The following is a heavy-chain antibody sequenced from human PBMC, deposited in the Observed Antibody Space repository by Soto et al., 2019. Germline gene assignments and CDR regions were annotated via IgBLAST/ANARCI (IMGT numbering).Heavy chain of an antibody. J-gene: IGHJ6*02. CDR2: IYYSGST. CDR1: GGSISSSSYY. Sequence: SETLSLTCTVSGGSISSSSYYWGWIRQPPGKGLEWIGSIYYSGSTYYNPSLKSRVTISVDTSKNQFSLKLSSVTAADTAVYYCARQGGLWFGDFFYYYYGMDVWGHGTTVTVSS. V-gene: IGHV4-39*01. D-gene: IGHD3-10*01. CDR3: ARQGGLWFGDFFYYYYGMDV.